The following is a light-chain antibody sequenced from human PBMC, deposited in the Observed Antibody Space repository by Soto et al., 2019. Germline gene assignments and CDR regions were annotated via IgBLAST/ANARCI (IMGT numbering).Light chain of an antibody. CDR1: SSNIGGDYV. CDR2: GND. CDR3: QSYYSRHHG. J-gene: IGLJ1*01. Sequence: QSVLTQPPSVSGSPGQRVTISCTGSSSNIGGDYVVYWYQQLPGTAPKLLIYGNDNRPSGVPYRFSGSKSGTSASLAITGLKAEDEADYYCQSYYSRHHGFGTGTKLTVL. V-gene: IGLV1-40*01.